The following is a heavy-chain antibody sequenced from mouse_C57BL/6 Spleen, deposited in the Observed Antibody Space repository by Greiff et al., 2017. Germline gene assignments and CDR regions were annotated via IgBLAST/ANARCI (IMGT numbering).Heavy chain of an antibody. CDR2: IDPETGGT. Sequence: VQLQQSGAELVRPGASVTLSCKASGYTFTDYEMHWVKQTPVHGLEWIGAIDPETGGTAYNQKFKGKAILTADKSSSTAYMELRSLTSEDSAVYYCTRSMYYFDDWGQGTTLTVSS. J-gene: IGHJ2*01. CDR3: TRSMYYFDD. V-gene: IGHV1-15*01. CDR1: GYTFTDYE.